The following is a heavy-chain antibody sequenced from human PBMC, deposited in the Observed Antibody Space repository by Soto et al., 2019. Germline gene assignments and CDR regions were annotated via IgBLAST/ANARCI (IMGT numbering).Heavy chain of an antibody. D-gene: IGHD3-10*01. J-gene: IGHJ6*02. V-gene: IGHV1-69*06. CDR2: IIPIFGTA. CDR3: ARALWFGELSNYYYGMDV. CDR1: GGTFSSYA. Sequence: SVKVSCKASGGTFSSYAISWVRQAPGQGLEWMGGIIPIFGTANYAQKFQGRVTITADKSTSTAYMELSSLRSEDTAVYYCARALWFGELSNYYYGMDVWGQGTTVTV.